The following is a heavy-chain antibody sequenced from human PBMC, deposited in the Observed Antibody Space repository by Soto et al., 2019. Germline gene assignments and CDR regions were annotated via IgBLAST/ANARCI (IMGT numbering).Heavy chain of an antibody. V-gene: IGHV3-23*01. CDR3: AKAYSGYDWYYYYYYMDV. D-gene: IGHD5-12*01. CDR1: GFTFSSYA. J-gene: IGHJ6*03. CDR2: ISGSGGST. Sequence: GGSLRLSCAASGFTFSSYAMSWVRQAPGKGLEWVSAISGSGGSTYYADSGKGRFTSSRDNSKNTLYLQMNSLRAEDTAVYYCAKAYSGYDWYYYYYYMDVWGKGTTVTVSS.